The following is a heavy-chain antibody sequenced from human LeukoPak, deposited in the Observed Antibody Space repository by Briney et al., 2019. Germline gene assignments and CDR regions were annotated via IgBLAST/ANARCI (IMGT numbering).Heavy chain of an antibody. D-gene: IGHD2/OR15-2a*01. J-gene: IGHJ6*04. CDR1: GFTFSSYW. V-gene: IGHV3-7*03. Sequence: GGSLRLSCAASGFTFSSYWMSWVRQAPGKGLEWVANIKQDGSEKYYVDSVKGRFSISRDNAKNSLYLQMNSLRAEDTAVYYCACTPTSYYYYYGMDVWGKGTTVTVSS. CDR3: ACTPTSYYYYYGMDV. CDR2: IKQDGSEK.